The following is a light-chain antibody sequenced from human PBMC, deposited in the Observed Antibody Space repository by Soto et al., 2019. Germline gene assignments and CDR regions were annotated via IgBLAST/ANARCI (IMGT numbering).Light chain of an antibody. J-gene: IGLJ1*01. CDR2: RNN. Sequence: QSVLTQPPSASGTPGQGVTISCSGSTSNIGSNYVYWYQQLPGTAPKLLIYRNNQRPSGVPDRFSGSESSTSASLAISGLRSDDEADYFCATWDDSVNGFYVFGTGTKVTVL. CDR3: ATWDDSVNGFYV. V-gene: IGLV1-47*01. CDR1: TSNIGSNY.